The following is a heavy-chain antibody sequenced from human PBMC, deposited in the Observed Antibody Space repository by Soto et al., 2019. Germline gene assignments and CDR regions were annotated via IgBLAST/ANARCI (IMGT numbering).Heavy chain of an antibody. Sequence: GGSLRLSCAASGFTFSNAWMSWVRQAPGKGLEWVGRIKSKTDGGTTDYAAPVKGRFTISRDDSKNTLYLQMNSLKTEDTAVYYCATRRCCSGGSCYSDAFDIWGQGTMVTVSS. CDR2: IKSKTDGGTT. V-gene: IGHV3-15*01. D-gene: IGHD2-15*01. CDR3: ATRRCCSGGSCYSDAFDI. J-gene: IGHJ3*02. CDR1: GFTFSNAW.